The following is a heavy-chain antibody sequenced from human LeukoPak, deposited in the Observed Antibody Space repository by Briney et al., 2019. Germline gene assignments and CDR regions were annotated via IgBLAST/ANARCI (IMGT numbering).Heavy chain of an antibody. V-gene: IGHV3-33*01. Sequence: GGSLRLSCAASGFTFSSYGMPWVRQAPGKGLEWAAVIWYDGSNKYYADSVKGRFTISRDNSKNTLYLQMNSLRAEDTAVYYCARDHNYSLDYWGQGTLVTVSS. CDR3: ARDHNYSLDY. J-gene: IGHJ4*02. D-gene: IGHD3-10*01. CDR1: GFTFSSYG. CDR2: IWYDGSNK.